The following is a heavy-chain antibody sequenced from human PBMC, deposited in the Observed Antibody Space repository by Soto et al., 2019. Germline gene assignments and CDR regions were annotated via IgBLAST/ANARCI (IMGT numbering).Heavy chain of an antibody. J-gene: IGHJ4*02. D-gene: IGHD5-12*01. V-gene: IGHV3-21*01. CDR1: GFTISSYA. CDR2: ITTTSSNI. Sequence: EVQLVESGGGLVKPGGSLILSCAASGFTISSYAMNWVRQAPGKGLEWVSSITTTSSNINYADSVKGRFTISRDNAKNSLYLQMNSLRAEDTAVYYCVRETSGFDFYFDYWGQGTLVTVSS. CDR3: VRETSGFDFYFDY.